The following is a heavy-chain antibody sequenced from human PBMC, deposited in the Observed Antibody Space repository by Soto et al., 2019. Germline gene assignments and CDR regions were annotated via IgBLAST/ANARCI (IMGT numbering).Heavy chain of an antibody. V-gene: IGHV4-30-2*01. CDR3: ARASGVVITH. D-gene: IGHD3-22*01. J-gene: IGHJ4*02. CDR2: IYHSGST. Sequence: QLQLQESGSGLVKPSQTLSLTCAVSGGSISSGGYSWSWIRQPPGKGLEWIGYIYHSGSTYYNPSLRSRVTISVDRSKNQFSLKLSSVTAADTAGYYCARASGVVITHWGQGTLVTVSS. CDR1: GGSISSGGYS.